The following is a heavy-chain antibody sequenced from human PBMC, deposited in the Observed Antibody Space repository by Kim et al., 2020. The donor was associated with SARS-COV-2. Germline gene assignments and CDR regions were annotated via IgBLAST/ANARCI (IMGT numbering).Heavy chain of an antibody. CDR1: GFTFSSYS. Sequence: GGSLRLSCAASGFTFSSYSMNWVRQAPGKGLEWVSSISSSSSYIYYADSVKGRFTISRDNAKNSLYLQMNSLRAEDTAVYYCARDSADYGGNLLFDYWGQGTLVTVSS. D-gene: IGHD4-17*01. CDR3: ARDSADYGGNLLFDY. J-gene: IGHJ4*02. V-gene: IGHV3-21*01. CDR2: ISSSSSYI.